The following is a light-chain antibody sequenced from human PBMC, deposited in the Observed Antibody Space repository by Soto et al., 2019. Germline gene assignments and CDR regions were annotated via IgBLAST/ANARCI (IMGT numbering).Light chain of an antibody. J-gene: IGLJ1*01. CDR2: EVT. V-gene: IGLV2-14*01. CDR3: SSNTASSTYV. CDR1: SRDVGGYNY. Sequence: QSALTQPASVSASPGQSITISCTGTSRDVGGYNYVSWYQHHPGKAPKLLIYEVTYRPSGVSNRFSGSKSGNTASLTISGLQAEDEADYYCSSNTASSTYVFGTGTKLTVL.